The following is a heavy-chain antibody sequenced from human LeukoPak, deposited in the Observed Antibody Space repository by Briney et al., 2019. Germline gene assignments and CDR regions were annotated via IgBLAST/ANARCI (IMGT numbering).Heavy chain of an antibody. CDR1: GGSIRSYY. CDR2: IYTSGST. Sequence: SEALSLTCPVSGGSIRSYYWSWIRQPAGKGLEWIGRIYTSGSTNYNPSLKSRVTMSVDTSKNQFSLKLSSVTAADTAVYYCARDSPNYGFLDYWGQGTLVTVSS. CDR3: ARDSPNYGFLDY. V-gene: IGHV4-4*07. J-gene: IGHJ4*02. D-gene: IGHD3-16*01.